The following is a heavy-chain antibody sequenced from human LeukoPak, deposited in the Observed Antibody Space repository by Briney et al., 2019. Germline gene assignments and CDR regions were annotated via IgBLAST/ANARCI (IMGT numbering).Heavy chain of an antibody. CDR2: ISGSTGRT. V-gene: IGHV3-23*01. CDR3: AELGITMIGGV. Sequence: GGSLRLSCAASGFTFSTYAMSWVRQAPGKGLEWVSAISGSTGRTYYADSVKGRFTISRDNSKNTLYLQMNNLRAEDTAVYYCAELGITMIGGVWGKGTTVTISS. CDR1: GFTFSTYA. J-gene: IGHJ6*04. D-gene: IGHD3-10*02.